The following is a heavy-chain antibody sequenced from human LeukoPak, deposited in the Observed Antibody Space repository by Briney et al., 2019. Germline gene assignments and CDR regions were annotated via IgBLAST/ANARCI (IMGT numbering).Heavy chain of an antibody. V-gene: IGHV3-23*01. D-gene: IGHD5-12*01. CDR1: GFTFSSYP. CDR3: ANGKSEDNSGWPRGTF. J-gene: IGHJ4*02. CDR2: LNCSGGST. Sequence: GGSLRLSCAASGFTFSSYPMSWVRPAPGKGLEWVSALNCSGGSTYYADSVKGRFTISRDNSKNTLYLQMNSLRAEDAAVYYCANGKSEDNSGWPRGTFWGQETLVTVSS.